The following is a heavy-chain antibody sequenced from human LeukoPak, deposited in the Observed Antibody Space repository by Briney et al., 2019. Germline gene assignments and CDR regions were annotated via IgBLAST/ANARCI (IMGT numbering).Heavy chain of an antibody. J-gene: IGHJ4*02. Sequence: SETLSLTCTVSGGSISSYYWSWIWQPPGKGLEWIGYIYYSGSTNYNPSLKSRVTISVDTSKNQFSLKLSSVSAADTAVYYCARLVVPADFDYWGQGTLVTVSS. CDR2: IYYSGST. V-gene: IGHV4-59*08. D-gene: IGHD2-2*01. CDR3: ARLVVPADFDY. CDR1: GGSISSYY.